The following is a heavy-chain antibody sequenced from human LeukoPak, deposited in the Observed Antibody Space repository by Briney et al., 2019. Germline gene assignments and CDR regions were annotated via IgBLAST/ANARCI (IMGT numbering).Heavy chain of an antibody. J-gene: IGHJ6*02. Sequence: SETLSLTCAVYGGSFSGYYWSWIRQPPGKGLEWIGEINHSGSTNYNPSLKSRVTISVDTSKNQFSLKLSSVTAADTAVYYCARAEYDCSSTSCYGYYYYGMDVWGQGTTVTVSS. CDR2: INHSGST. D-gene: IGHD2-2*01. V-gene: IGHV4-34*01. CDR1: GGSFSGYY. CDR3: ARAEYDCSSTSCYGYYYYGMDV.